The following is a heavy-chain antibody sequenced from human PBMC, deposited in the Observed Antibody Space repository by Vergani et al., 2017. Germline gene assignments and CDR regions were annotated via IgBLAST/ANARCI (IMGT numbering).Heavy chain of an antibody. CDR2: IIPIFGTA. V-gene: IGHV1-69*01. D-gene: IGHD6-19*01. J-gene: IGHJ6*03. Sequence: QVQLVQSGAEVKKPGSSVKVSCKASGGTFCSYAISWVRQAPGQGLEWMGGIIPIFGTANYAQKFQGRVTITADESTSTAYMELSSLRSEDTAVYYCARGIAVAGTAYYYYMDVWGKGTTVTVSS. CDR1: GGTFCSYA. CDR3: ARGIAVAGTAYYYYMDV.